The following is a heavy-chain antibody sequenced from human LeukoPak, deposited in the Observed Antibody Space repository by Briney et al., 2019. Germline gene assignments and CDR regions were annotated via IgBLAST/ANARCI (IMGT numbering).Heavy chain of an antibody. V-gene: IGHV3-48*03. J-gene: IGHJ3*01. CDR1: GFTFSSYE. Sequence: GGSLRLSCAASGFTFSSYEMNWVRQAPGKGLEWVSYISSSGSTIYYADSVKGRFTISRDNSKNTLYLQMNSLRAEDTAVYYCARGQSRYDSSGYFGFRLWGQGTMVTVSS. CDR3: ARGQSRYDSSGYFGFRL. D-gene: IGHD3-22*01. CDR2: ISSSGSTI.